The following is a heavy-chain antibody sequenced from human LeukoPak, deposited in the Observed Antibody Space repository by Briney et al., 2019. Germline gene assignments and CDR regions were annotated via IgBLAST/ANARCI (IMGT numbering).Heavy chain of an antibody. CDR2: IYHSGST. V-gene: IGHV4-38-2*02. J-gene: IGHJ3*02. CDR1: GYSISSGYY. CDR3: ARPAPDIRALVRDEGGAFDI. Sequence: PSETLSLTCTVSGYSISSGYYWGWIRQPPGKGLEWIGSIYHSGSTYYNPSLKSRVTISVDTSKNQFSLKLSSVTAADTAVYYCARPAPDIRALVRDEGGAFDIWGQGTMVTVSS. D-gene: IGHD3-9*01.